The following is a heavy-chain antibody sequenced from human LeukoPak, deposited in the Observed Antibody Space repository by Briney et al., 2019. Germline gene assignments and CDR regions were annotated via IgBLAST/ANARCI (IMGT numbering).Heavy chain of an antibody. CDR1: GFTFSTYW. CDR3: ARDLSTSWYYFDY. Sequence: PGGSLRLSCAASGFTFSTYWMHWVRHAPGKGLVWVSRINGDGSTTNYADSVKGRFTISRDNTKNTLYLHMNSLRAEDTAVYYCARDLSTSWYYFDYWGQGTLVTVSS. CDR2: INGDGSTT. J-gene: IGHJ4*02. D-gene: IGHD6-13*01. V-gene: IGHV3-74*01.